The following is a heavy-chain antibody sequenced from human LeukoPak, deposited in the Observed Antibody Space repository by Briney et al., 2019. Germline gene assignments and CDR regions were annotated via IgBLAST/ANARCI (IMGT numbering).Heavy chain of an antibody. D-gene: IGHD6-13*01. V-gene: IGHV3-48*04. Sequence: PGGSLRLSCEASGFRFSASSMNWVRQTPGKGLEWISHISSTSSAIYYADSVKGRFTISRDNAKNSLYLQMNSLRAEDTAVYYCARDDAAAGTSNLWGQGTLVTVSS. CDR3: ARDDAAAGTSNL. J-gene: IGHJ5*02. CDR1: GFRFSASS. CDR2: ISSTSSAI.